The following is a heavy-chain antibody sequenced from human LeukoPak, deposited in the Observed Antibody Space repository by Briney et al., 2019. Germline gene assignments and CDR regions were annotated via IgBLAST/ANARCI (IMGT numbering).Heavy chain of an antibody. V-gene: IGHV1-46*01. D-gene: IGHD2/OR15-2a*01. Sequence: ASVKVSCKASGYTFTSYYMHWVRQAPGQGLEWMGLINPTGGSTGYAQKFQGRVTMTRDMSTSTDYMELSSLRSEDTAIYYCARDGNTNYYYMDVWGKGTTVTVSS. CDR3: ARDGNTNYYYMDV. CDR1: GYTFTSYY. CDR2: INPTGGST. J-gene: IGHJ6*03.